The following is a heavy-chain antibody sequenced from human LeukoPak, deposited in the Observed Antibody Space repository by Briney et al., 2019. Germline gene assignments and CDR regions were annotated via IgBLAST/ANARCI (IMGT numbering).Heavy chain of an antibody. D-gene: IGHD6-19*01. J-gene: IGHJ6*02. CDR3: ATHFIAVSNYYGMDV. Sequence: GASVKVSCKASGYTFTSYGISWVRQAPGQGLEWVGWISNDSGDTTYAHNLQGRVTMTTDTFTSTAYMELRSLRSDDTAVYYCATHFIAVSNYYGMDVWGQGTTVTVSS. V-gene: IGHV1-18*01. CDR2: ISNDSGDT. CDR1: GYTFTSYG.